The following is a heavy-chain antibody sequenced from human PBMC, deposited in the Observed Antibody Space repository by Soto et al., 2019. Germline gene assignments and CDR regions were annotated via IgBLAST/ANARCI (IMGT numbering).Heavy chain of an antibody. CDR3: EAQHSYGDPMDY. V-gene: IGHV4-31*03. CDR1: GRSITTDGYY. Sequence: PSETLSLTCSVSGRSITTDGYYWSWIRQHPGKGLEWIGFVFYSGSTYYNPSLKSRVAMSLDRSKNEFSLELRSLTAADTGVYYCEAQHSYGDPMDYWGQGTLVTVSS. J-gene: IGHJ4*02. D-gene: IGHD4-17*01. CDR2: VFYSGST.